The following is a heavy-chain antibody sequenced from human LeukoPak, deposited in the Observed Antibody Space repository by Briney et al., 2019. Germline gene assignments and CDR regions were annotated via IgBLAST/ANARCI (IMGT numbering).Heavy chain of an antibody. D-gene: IGHD3-3*01. CDR2: ISWNSGSI. CDR3: AKDMYPWSGYAQNYFDY. CDR1: GFTFDDYA. V-gene: IGHV3-9*01. J-gene: IGHJ4*02. Sequence: GGSLRLSCAASGFTFDDYAMHWVRQAPGKGLEWVSGISWNSGSIGYADSVKGRFTISRDNAKNSPYLQMNSLRAEDTALYYCAKDMYPWSGYAQNYFDYWGQGTLVTVSS.